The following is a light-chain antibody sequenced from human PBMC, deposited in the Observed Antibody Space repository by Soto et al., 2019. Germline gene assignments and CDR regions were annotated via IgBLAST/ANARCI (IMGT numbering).Light chain of an antibody. CDR1: SSNIGGNS. Sequence: QSVLIQPPSVSGPAGQRVTISCSGSSSNIGGNSVNWFQQLPGTAPKLLIYSNDQRPSGVPARFSASKSGTSASLAISGLHSEDEAEYYCATWDDSLNGYVFGTGTKLTVL. CDR3: ATWDDSLNGYV. V-gene: IGLV1-44*01. J-gene: IGLJ1*01. CDR2: SND.